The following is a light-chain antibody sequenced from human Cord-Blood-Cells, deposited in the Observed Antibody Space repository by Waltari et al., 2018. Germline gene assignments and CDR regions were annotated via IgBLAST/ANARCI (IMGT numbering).Light chain of an antibody. CDR2: EAS. Sequence: DIQMTQPPSTLSASVDERVTITGRASQSISSWLAWYQQKPGKDPKLLIYEASSLESGVPSRFSGSGSGTEFTLTISSLQPDDFATYYCQQYNSYWTFGQGTKVEIK. CDR3: QQYNSYWT. CDR1: QSISSW. V-gene: IGKV1-5*01. J-gene: IGKJ1*01.